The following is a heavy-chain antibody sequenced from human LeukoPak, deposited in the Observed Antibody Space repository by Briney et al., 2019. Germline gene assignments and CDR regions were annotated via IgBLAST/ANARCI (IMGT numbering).Heavy chain of an antibody. V-gene: IGHV1-58*02. CDR2: IVGDGTDT. Sequence: GTSVKVSCKACGFTFTSSSIQWIRQARGQRLEWLRWIVGDGTDTYYAQRCQEIVTIARDMSTSTAYLELSSLRSEATAVYYCAAAPDTTMAFDCWGQETLVTISS. D-gene: IGHD5-18*01. J-gene: IGHJ4*02. CDR1: GFTFTSSS. CDR3: AAAPDTTMAFDC.